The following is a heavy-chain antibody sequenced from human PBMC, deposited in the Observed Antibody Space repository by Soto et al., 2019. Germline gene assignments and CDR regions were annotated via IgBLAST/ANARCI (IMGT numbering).Heavy chain of an antibody. J-gene: IGHJ6*02. V-gene: IGHV1-3*01. Sequence: GGSGKGSWKGSGYTFTRYGMDWGRQAPGQRLEWMGWINAGNGNTKYSQKFQGRVTITRDTSASTAYMELSSLRSEDTAVYYCARDSGGMDVWGQGTTVTVSS. CDR1: GYTFTRYG. CDR3: ARDSGGMDV. CDR2: INAGNGNT.